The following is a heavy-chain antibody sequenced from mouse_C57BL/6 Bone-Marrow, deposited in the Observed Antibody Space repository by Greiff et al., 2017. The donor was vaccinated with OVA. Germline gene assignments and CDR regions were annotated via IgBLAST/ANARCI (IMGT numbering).Heavy chain of an antibody. Sequence: VQLQPSGAELVRPGASVKLSCPASGFNIKDDYMHWVKQRPEQGLEWIGWIDPENGDTEYASKFQGKATITADTSSNTAYLQLSSLTSEDTAVYYCTTGGYYWFAYWGQGTLVTVSA. V-gene: IGHV14-4*01. D-gene: IGHD2-3*01. J-gene: IGHJ3*01. CDR1: GFNIKDDY. CDR2: IDPENGDT. CDR3: TTGGYYWFAY.